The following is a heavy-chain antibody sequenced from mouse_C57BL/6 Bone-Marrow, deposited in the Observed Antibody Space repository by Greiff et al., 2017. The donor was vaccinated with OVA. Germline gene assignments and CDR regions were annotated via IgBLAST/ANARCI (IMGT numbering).Heavy chain of an antibody. D-gene: IGHD2-3*01. CDR3: ARRIYDGYGNYFDY. Sequence: VQLQQPGAELVMPGASVKLSCKASGYTFTSYWMHWVKQRPGQGLEWIGEIDPSDSYTNYNQKFKGKSTLTVDKSSSTAYMQLSSLTSEDSAVYYCARRIYDGYGNYFDYWGQGTTLTVSS. CDR1: GYTFTSYW. CDR2: IDPSDSYT. V-gene: IGHV1-69*01. J-gene: IGHJ2*01.